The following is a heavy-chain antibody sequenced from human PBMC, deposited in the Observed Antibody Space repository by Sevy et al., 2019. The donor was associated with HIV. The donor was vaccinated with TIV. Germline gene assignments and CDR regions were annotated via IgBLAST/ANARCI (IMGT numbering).Heavy chain of an antibody. CDR3: AGHGGIVDRAFDY. CDR2: MYHSGTT. D-gene: IGHD2-21*01. V-gene: IGHV4-39*01. CDR1: GGSIGGSGYD. J-gene: IGHJ4*02. Sequence: SETLSLICTVSGGSIGGSGYDWGWIRQPPGKGLEWIGSMYHSGTTYYNPSLKSRVTISVDTSKNQFSLKVNSVTAADTAVYYCAGHGGIVDRAFDYWGQGSLVTVSS.